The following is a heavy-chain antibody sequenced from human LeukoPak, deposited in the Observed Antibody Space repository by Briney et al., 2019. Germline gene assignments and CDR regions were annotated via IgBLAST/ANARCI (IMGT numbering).Heavy chain of an antibody. CDR2: IYHGRNT. V-gene: IGHV4-38-2*02. D-gene: IGHD2-15*01. Sequence: PSETLSLTCTVSGYSISSGYYWGWIRQPPGKGLEWIGSIYHGRNTYYNPSLKSRVTLSIDTSKNQFSLKLSSVTAADTAVYYCAREGGSASSEVYWGQGTLATVSS. CDR3: AREGGSASSEVY. CDR1: GYSISSGYY. J-gene: IGHJ4*02.